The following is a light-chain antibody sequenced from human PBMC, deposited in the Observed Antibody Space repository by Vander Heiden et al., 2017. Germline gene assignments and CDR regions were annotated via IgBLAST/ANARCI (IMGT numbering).Light chain of an antibody. CDR3: QTWDSSTAV. J-gene: IGLJ1*01. CDR1: KLGNRY. V-gene: IGLV3-1*01. CDR2: QDT. Sequence: SYELTQPPSVSVSPGQKASVSCPGHKLGNRYVSWFQQKAGQTPVLVIYQDTKRPSGIPERFSGSNSGNTATLTISGSQALDEADYYCQTWDSSTAVFGTGTKVTVL.